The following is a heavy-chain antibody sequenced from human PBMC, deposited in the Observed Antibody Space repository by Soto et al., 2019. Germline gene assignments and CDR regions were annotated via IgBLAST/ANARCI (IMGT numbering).Heavy chain of an antibody. CDR1: GFTFSSYW. D-gene: IGHD6-13*01. Sequence: GXSLRLSCAASGFTFSSYWLSWFRQAPVNGLEWVANIKQDGSEKYYVDSVKGRFTISRDNAKNSLYLQMNSLRAEDTAVYYCARDYSSSWYGHYYYMDVWGKGTTVTVSS. CDR2: IKQDGSEK. V-gene: IGHV3-7*01. J-gene: IGHJ6*03. CDR3: ARDYSSSWYGHYYYMDV.